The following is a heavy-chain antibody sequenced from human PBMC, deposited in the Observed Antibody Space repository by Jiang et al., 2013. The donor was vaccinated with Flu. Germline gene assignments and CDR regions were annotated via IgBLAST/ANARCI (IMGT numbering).Heavy chain of an antibody. J-gene: IGHJ4*02. D-gene: IGHD1-26*01. CDR3: AKDRSKVGATLDF. CDR1: GFIFDDYA. Sequence: VQLVESGGGLVQPGRSLRLSCVASGFIFDDYAMHWVRQAPGKGLEWVSGINWNSDDTVYADSVKGRLTISRDNASNSLYLHMNNLGPEDTALYFCAKDRSKVGATLDFWGQGTLVTVSS. CDR2: INWNSDDT. V-gene: IGHV3-9*01.